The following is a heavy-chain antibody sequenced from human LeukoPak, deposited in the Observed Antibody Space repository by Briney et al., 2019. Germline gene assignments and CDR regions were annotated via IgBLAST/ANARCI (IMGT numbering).Heavy chain of an antibody. V-gene: IGHV3-33*01. D-gene: IGHD6-19*01. CDR3: ARDRKAVAGIDY. Sequence: GGSLRLSCAASGFTFSSYGMHWVRQAPGKGLERVAVIWYDGSNRYYADSVKGRFTISRDNSKNTLYLQMNSLRAEDTAVYYCARDRKAVAGIDYWGQGTLVTVSS. CDR2: IWYDGSNR. J-gene: IGHJ4*02. CDR1: GFTFSSYG.